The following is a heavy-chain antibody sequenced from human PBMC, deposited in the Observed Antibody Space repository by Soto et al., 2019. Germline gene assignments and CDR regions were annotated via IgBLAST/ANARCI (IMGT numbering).Heavy chain of an antibody. Sequence: QVQLVQSGAEVKKPGSSVKVSGKASGGTFSSYAISWVRQAPGQGLEWMGGIIPIFGTANYAQKFQGRVTITADESTSTAYMGLSSLRSEDTAVYYWALSALPPAGASKRINYWYFDLWGRDTLVALSP. D-gene: IGHD1-26*01. CDR3: ALSALPPAGASKRINYWYFDL. J-gene: IGHJ2*01. V-gene: IGHV1-69*01. CDR1: GGTFSSYA. CDR2: IIPIFGTA.